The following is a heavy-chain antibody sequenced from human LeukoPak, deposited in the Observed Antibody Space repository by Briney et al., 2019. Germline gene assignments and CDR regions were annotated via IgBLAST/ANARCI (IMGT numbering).Heavy chain of an antibody. Sequence: KPSETLSLTCTVSGGSISSYYWSWIRQPPGKGLEWIGYIHYRGSTKYNPSPKSRVTISVDTSKNQFSLKLRSVTAADTAVYYCARGVDTEALDYWGQGTLVTVSS. V-gene: IGHV4-59*01. J-gene: IGHJ4*02. CDR2: IHYRGST. CDR3: ARGVDTEALDY. CDR1: GGSISSYY. D-gene: IGHD5-18*01.